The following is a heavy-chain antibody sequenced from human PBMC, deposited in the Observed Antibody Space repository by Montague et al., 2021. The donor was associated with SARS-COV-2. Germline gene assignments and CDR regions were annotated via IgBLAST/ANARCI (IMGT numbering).Heavy chain of an antibody. CDR2: IYSGGTT. Sequence: SLRLSCAASGFTVSSNHMSWVRQAPGKGLEWVSVIYSGGTTYYADSVEGRFTISRDNSKNTLYLQMNSLRAEDTAVYYCARALSFSNWFDPWGQGTLVTVSS. CDR1: GFTVSSNH. J-gene: IGHJ5*02. D-gene: IGHD2-2*01. CDR3: ARALSFSNWFDP. V-gene: IGHV3-66*01.